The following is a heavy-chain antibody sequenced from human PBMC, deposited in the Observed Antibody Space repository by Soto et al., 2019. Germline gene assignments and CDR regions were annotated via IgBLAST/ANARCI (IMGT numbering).Heavy chain of an antibody. CDR1: GFTFRSYA. CDR3: ARPPVGISMKLVDFDI. V-gene: IGHV3-30-3*01. Sequence: LVESGGGVVQPGRSLRLSCEASGFTFRSYAMHWVRQVPGKGPQWVAVISHDGSSEYYADSVKGRFTISRDNFKTTLYLEMNSLRVDDSAVYYCARPPVGISMKLVDFDIWGLGTRVTVSS. CDR2: ISHDGSSE. J-gene: IGHJ3*02. D-gene: IGHD1-20*01.